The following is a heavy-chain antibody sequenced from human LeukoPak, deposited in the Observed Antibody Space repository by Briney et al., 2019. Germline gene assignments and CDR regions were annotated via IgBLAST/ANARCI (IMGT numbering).Heavy chain of an antibody. CDR1: GGTFSSYA. V-gene: IGHV1-69*04. J-gene: IGHJ6*02. CDR2: IIPILGIA. D-gene: IGHD3-9*01. CDR3: ARDLDDMGYYYGMDV. Sequence: SVKVSCKASGGTFSSYAISWVRQAPEQGLEWMGRIIPILGIANYAQKFQGRVTITADKSTSTAYMELSSLRSEDTAVYYCARDLDDMGYYYGMDVWGQGTTVTVSS.